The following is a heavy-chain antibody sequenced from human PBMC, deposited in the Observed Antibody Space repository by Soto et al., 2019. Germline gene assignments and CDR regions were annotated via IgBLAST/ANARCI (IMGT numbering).Heavy chain of an antibody. J-gene: IGHJ4*02. D-gene: IGHD6-19*01. CDR3: ATSGGGWYLY. CDR1: GYTFSSYD. CDR2: LNPNSGDT. V-gene: IGHV1-8*01. Sequence: QVQLVQSGAEVKKPGASVKVSCXXSGYTFSSYDINWVRQATGQGLEWMGWLNPNSGDTGYAQKFQGRVTLTRNTSINTAYIELSSLTSDDTAVYYCATSGGGWYLYWGQGTLVTVSS.